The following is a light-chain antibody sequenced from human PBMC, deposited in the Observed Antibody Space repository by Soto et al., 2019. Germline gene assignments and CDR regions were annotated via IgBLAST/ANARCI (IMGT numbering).Light chain of an antibody. CDR2: DAS. CDR3: QQYSSYSAWT. Sequence: DIQMTQSPSTLSASIGVRVTITCRAIQSINKWLAWHQQKPGKAPKLLIYDASSLQSGVPPRFSGSGSGTEFTLTIRSLQPEDIATYYCQQYSSYSAWTFGEGTKVDIK. V-gene: IGKV1-5*01. J-gene: IGKJ1*01. CDR1: QSINKW.